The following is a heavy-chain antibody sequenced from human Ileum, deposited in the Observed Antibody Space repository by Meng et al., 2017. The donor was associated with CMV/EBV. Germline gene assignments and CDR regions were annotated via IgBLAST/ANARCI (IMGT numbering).Heavy chain of an antibody. J-gene: IGHJ4*02. CDR3: AKDGGYYNLDY. Sequence: VQLSECGGGVCQPGGSLRFSCVASGFTFSSYVMNWVRQAPGKGLEWVAYLHFDGHSKYYSDSVKGRFTVSRDNSKNTLYLQLSSLRVDDTAVYYCAKDGGYYNLDYWGQGTLVTVSS. CDR2: LHFDGHSK. V-gene: IGHV3-30*02. CDR1: GFTFSSYV. D-gene: IGHD3-22*01.